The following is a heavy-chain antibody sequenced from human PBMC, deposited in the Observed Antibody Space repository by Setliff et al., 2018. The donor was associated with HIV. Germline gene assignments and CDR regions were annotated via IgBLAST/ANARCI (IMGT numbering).Heavy chain of an antibody. V-gene: IGHV1-46*01. CDR3: ARSEGQWLRPEGALCDY. D-gene: IGHD5-12*01. CDR2: INPSGGST. Sequence: ASVKVSCKASGYTFTSYYIHWVRQAPGQGLEWMGRINPSGGSTSYAQKFQGRVTMTRDTSTSTVYMELSSLRSEDTAMYYCARSEGQWLRPEGALCDYWGQGTLVTVSS. J-gene: IGHJ4*02. CDR1: GYTFTSYY.